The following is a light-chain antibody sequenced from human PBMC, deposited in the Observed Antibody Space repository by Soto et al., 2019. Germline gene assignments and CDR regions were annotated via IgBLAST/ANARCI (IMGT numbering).Light chain of an antibody. J-gene: IGLJ1*01. CDR2: EVT. Sequence: QSALTQPASVSGFPGQSITISCTGTSSDVGSYKYVSWYQQHPGQAPKLMIYEVTNRASGVPDRFSASKSGNTASLTISGLQAGDEADYYCSSYRRSSTYVFGTGTKVTVL. CDR3: SSYRRSSTYV. CDR1: SSDVGSYKY. V-gene: IGLV2-14*01.